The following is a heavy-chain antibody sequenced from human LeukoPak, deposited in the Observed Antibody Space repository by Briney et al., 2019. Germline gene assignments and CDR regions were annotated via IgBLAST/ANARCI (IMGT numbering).Heavy chain of an antibody. D-gene: IGHD3-16*01. Sequence: GGSLRLSCAASGFTFSSYEMNWVRQAPGKGLEWVAYISSSTSRTHYVDSVKGQFTISRDNAKKSLYLQMNSLRAEDPAVYYCARCRASGNGFGDFDYWGQGTLVTVSS. CDR1: GFTFSSYE. J-gene: IGHJ4*02. V-gene: IGHV3-48*03. CDR3: ARCRASGNGFGDFDY. CDR2: ISSSTSRT.